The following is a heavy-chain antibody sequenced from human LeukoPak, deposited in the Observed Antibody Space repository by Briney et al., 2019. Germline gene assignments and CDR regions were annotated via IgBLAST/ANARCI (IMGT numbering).Heavy chain of an antibody. CDR2: ISSTSSAI. CDR3: ARDYKYAFDN. J-gene: IGHJ4*02. V-gene: IGHV3-48*01. Sequence: PGGSLRLSCAASGFSFSSYSMNWVRQAPGKGLEWLSYISSTSSAIYYADSLKGRFTISGDKAKNSLYLQMNSLRVEDTAVYYCARDYKYAFDNWGQGTLVTVSS. CDR1: GFSFSSYS. D-gene: IGHD5-24*01.